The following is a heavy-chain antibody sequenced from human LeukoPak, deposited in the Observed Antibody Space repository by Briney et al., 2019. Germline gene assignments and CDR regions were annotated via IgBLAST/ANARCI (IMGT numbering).Heavy chain of an antibody. CDR2: ISAYNGNT. CDR3: ARDRVATILSAFDI. CDR1: GYTFTSYG. V-gene: IGHV1-18*01. J-gene: IGHJ3*02. Sequence: GASVNVSCKASGYTFTSYGISWVRQAPGQGLEWMGWISAYNGNTNYAQKLQGRVTMTTDTSTSTAYMELRSLRSDDTAVYYCARDRVATILSAFDIWGQGTMVTVSS. D-gene: IGHD5-12*01.